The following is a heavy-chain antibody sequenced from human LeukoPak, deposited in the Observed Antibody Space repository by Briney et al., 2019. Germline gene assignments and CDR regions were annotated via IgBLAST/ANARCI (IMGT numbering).Heavy chain of an antibody. J-gene: IGHJ5*02. CDR2: INHSGST. CDR1: GGSFSGYY. Sequence: SETLSLTCAVYGGSFSGYYWSWIRQPPGKGLEWIGEINHSGSTNYNPSLKSQVTISVDTSKNQFSLKLSSVTAADTAVYYCARGRNTIFGVVIDNWFDPWGQGTLVTVSS. CDR3: ARGRNTIFGVVIDNWFDP. D-gene: IGHD3-3*01. V-gene: IGHV4-34*01.